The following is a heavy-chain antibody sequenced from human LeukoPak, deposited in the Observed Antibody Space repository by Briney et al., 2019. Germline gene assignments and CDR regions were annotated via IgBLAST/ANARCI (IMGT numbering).Heavy chain of an antibody. D-gene: IGHD5-24*01. CDR2: VYYPGNT. J-gene: IGHJ4*02. CDR3: ARAPRDAYNPLDF. V-gene: IGHV4-59*01. CDR1: GSITSYY. Sequence: PSETLSLTCTVSGSITSYYWSWLRLPPGKGRQWIGYVYYPGNTNYNPSLKSRVTMSVDMSKNHVSLRLTSVTAADTAVYFCARAPRDAYNPLDFWGQGTLVTVSS.